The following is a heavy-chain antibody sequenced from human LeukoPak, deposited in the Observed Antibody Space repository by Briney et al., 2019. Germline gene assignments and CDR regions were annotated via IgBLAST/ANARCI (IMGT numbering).Heavy chain of an antibody. D-gene: IGHD5-12*01. Sequence: SETLSLTCAVYGGSFSGYYWSWIRQPPGKGLEWIGEINHSGSTNYNPSLKSRVTISVDTSKNQSSLKLSSVTAADTAVYYCARERVRGYSGYDSQLNYFDYWGQGTLVTVSS. CDR2: INHSGST. V-gene: IGHV4-34*01. CDR1: GGSFSGYY. J-gene: IGHJ4*02. CDR3: ARERVRGYSGYDSQLNYFDY.